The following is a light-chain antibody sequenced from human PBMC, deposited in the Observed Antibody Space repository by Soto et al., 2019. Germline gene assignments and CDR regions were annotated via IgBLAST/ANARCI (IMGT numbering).Light chain of an antibody. CDR1: QSVSSY. J-gene: IGKJ1*01. V-gene: IGKV3-11*01. Sequence: EIGLTQSPAAVSLSPGERATLSCRASQSVSSYLAWYQQKPGQAPRLLIYDASNRATGIPARFSGSGSGTDFTLTISSLEPEDFAVYYCQQRSNWPWTFGQGTKVDIK. CDR3: QQRSNWPWT. CDR2: DAS.